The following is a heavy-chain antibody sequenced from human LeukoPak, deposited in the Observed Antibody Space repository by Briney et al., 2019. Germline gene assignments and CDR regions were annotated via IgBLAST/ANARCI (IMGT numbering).Heavy chain of an antibody. V-gene: IGHV1-2*04. Sequence: GASVKVSCKSSGYTFTDYYMHWVRQAPGQGLEWMGWINPNSGGTNYAQKFQGWVTMTRDTSISTAYMELSRLRSDDTAVYYCAREKMKTYDYWGQGTLVTVSS. J-gene: IGHJ4*02. CDR2: INPNSGGT. CDR3: AREKMKTYDY. CDR1: GYTFTDYY.